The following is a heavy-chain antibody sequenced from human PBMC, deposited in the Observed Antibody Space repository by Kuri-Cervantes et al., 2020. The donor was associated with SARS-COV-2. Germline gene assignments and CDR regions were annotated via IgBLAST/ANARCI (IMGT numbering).Heavy chain of an antibody. CDR1: GYSISSGYY. V-gene: IGHV4-38-2*02. J-gene: IGHJ3*01. Sequence: SETLSLTCTVSGYSISSGYYWGWIRQPPGKGLEWIGSIYHSGSTYYNPSLKSRVTISVDTSKNQFSLKLSSVTAADTAVYYCVGIPPGHITVFGVVIPAAFDVWGQGTMVTVSS. CDR2: IYHSGST. D-gene: IGHD3-3*01. CDR3: VGIPPGHITVFGVVIPAAFDV.